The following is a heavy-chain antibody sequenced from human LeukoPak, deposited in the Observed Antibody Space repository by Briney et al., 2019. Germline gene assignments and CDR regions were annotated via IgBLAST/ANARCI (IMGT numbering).Heavy chain of an antibody. Sequence: PGGSLRLSCAASGFTFSSYSMNWVRQAPGKGLEWVSYISGSSSTIYYADSVKGRFTISRDNAKNSLYLQMNSLRDEDTAVYYCARGYYYDSSGYPDYWGQGTLVTVSS. V-gene: IGHV3-48*02. J-gene: IGHJ4*02. CDR1: GFTFSSYS. D-gene: IGHD3-22*01. CDR2: ISGSSSTI. CDR3: ARGYYYDSSGYPDY.